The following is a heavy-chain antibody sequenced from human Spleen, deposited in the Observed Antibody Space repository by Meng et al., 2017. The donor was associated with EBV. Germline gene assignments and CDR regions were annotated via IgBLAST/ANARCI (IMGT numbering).Heavy chain of an antibody. V-gene: IGHV1-18*01. CDR2: ISAYNGNR. CDR1: GYRFTSYG. CDR3: ARDLEDGDFDY. Sequence: QVQLVQSGAEVKKPGASVKISRKASGYRFTSYGISWVRQAPRQGLEWMGWISAYNGNRNYGQKLQGRVTMTTDTSTSTAYMELRSLRSDDTAVYYCARDLEDGDFDYWGQGTLVTVSS. J-gene: IGHJ4*02. D-gene: IGHD5-24*01.